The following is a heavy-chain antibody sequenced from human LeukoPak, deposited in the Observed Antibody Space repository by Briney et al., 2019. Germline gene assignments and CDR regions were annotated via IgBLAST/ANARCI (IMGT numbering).Heavy chain of an antibody. CDR1: GFRFFNYE. CDR3: ARRAGAYSHPYDY. J-gene: IGHJ4*02. Sequence: GGSLRLSCEASGFRFFNYEMNWVRQAPGKGLEWVSYIISSGSTKYYADSVKGRFTISRDNSKNTLYLQMNSLRAEDTAVYYCARRAGAYSHPYDYWGQGTLVTVSS. D-gene: IGHD4/OR15-4a*01. CDR2: IISSGSTK. V-gene: IGHV3-48*03.